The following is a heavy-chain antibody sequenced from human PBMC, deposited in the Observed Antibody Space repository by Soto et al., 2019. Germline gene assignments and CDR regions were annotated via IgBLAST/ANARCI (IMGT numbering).Heavy chain of an antibody. CDR3: ARDWFGGNVAFDI. D-gene: IGHD3-10*01. Sequence: ASVKVSCKTSGYTFADYGISWVRQAPGQGLEWMGWINNYNGDTNHAQNLQGRLTMTTDTSTRTAHMELRSLRSDDTAVYYCARDWFGGNVAFDIWGQGTMVTVSS. CDR1: GYTFADYG. J-gene: IGHJ3*02. V-gene: IGHV1-18*01. CDR2: INNYNGDT.